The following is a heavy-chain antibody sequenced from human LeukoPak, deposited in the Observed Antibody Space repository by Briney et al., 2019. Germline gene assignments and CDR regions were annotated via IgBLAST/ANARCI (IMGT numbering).Heavy chain of an antibody. J-gene: IGHJ6*03. Sequence: GESLKISCKGSGYSFTSYWIGWVRQMPGKGLEWMGIIYPGDSDTRYSPSFQGQVTISADKSISTAYLQWSSLKASDTAMYYCARQGGAMANYYYYMDVWGKGTTVTVSS. CDR2: IYPGDSDT. D-gene: IGHD3-16*01. V-gene: IGHV5-51*01. CDR1: GYSFTSYW. CDR3: ARQGGAMANYYYYMDV.